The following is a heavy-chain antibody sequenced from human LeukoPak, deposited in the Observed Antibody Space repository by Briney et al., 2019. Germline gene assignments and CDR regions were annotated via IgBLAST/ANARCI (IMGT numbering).Heavy chain of an antibody. D-gene: IGHD3-16*02. Sequence: SETLSLTCTVSGGSISSYYWSWIRRPPGKGLEWIGYIYHSGSTYYNPSLKSRVTISVDRSKNQFSLKLSSVTAADTAVYYCARSTYDYVWGSYRSDYFDYWGQGTLVTVSS. CDR2: IYHSGST. J-gene: IGHJ4*02. CDR3: ARSTYDYVWGSYRSDYFDY. CDR1: GGSISSYY. V-gene: IGHV4-59*12.